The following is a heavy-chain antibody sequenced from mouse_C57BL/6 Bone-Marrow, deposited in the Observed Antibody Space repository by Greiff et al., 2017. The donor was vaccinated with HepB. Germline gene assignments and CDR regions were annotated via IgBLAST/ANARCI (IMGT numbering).Heavy chain of an antibody. D-gene: IGHD2-3*01. CDR2: IDPSDSYT. V-gene: IGHV1-69*01. CDR1: GYTFTSYW. J-gene: IGHJ2*01. CDR3: ARWGWLLPFDY. Sequence: VQLQQPGAELVMPGASAKLSCKASGYTFTSYWMHWVKQRPGQGLEWIGEIDPSDSYTNYNQKFKGKSTLTVDKSSSTAYMQLSSLTSEDSAVYYCARWGWLLPFDYWGQGTTLTVSS.